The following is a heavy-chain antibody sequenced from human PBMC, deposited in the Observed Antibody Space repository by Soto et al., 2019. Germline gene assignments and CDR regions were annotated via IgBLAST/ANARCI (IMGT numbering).Heavy chain of an antibody. J-gene: IGHJ6*02. D-gene: IGHD4-4*01. Sequence: QVQLVQSGAEVKNPGSSVKVSCKASGDTFSRHNINWVRQAPGQGLEWMGRIIPTLGKPNYAQKFQGRVTISADMSSTTSYVDPHSLRSDDTAVYYCARDTTTFPYYFGMDVWGQGTTVTVSS. CDR2: IIPTLGKP. CDR1: GDTFSRHN. CDR3: ARDTTTFPYYFGMDV. V-gene: IGHV1-69*08.